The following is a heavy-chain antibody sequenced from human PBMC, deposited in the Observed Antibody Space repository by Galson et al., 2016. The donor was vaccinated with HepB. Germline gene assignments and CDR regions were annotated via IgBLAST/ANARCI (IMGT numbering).Heavy chain of an antibody. CDR3: VRGAGGYAPHFDY. J-gene: IGHJ4*02. CDR2: ISSHNSNI. CDR1: GFTFNYYG. Sequence: SLRLSCAASGFTFNYYGMIWVRQAPGKGLEWVSFISSHNSNIYYADSVNGRFTISRENAYNSLYLQMNSLRVEDTAVYYCVRGAGGYAPHFDYWGQGTLVTVSS. D-gene: IGHD5-12*01. V-gene: IGHV3-21*01.